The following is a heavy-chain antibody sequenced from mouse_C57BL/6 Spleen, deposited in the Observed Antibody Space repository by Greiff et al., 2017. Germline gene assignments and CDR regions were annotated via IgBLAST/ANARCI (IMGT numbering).Heavy chain of an antibody. Sequence: VKLQESGAELMKPGASVKLSCKATGYTFTGYWIEWVKQRPGHGLEWIGEILPGSGSTNYNEKFKGKATFTADTSSTTAYMQLSSLTTEDSAIYYCARHPHYYGSSPYYFDYWGQGTTLTVSS. CDR2: ILPGSGST. J-gene: IGHJ2*01. CDR1: GYTFTGYW. D-gene: IGHD1-1*01. V-gene: IGHV1-9*01. CDR3: ARHPHYYGSSPYYFDY.